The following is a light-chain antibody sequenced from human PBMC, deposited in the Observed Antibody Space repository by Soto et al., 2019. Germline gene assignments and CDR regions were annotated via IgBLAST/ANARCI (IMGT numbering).Light chain of an antibody. Sequence: EIVMTQSPATLSVSPGERATLSCRASQSVRSNLAWYQQKPGQAPRLLIFGASTRATGIPARFSGTGSGTEFTLTISSLQSEDFAVYYCQQYHNWPQTFGQGTKV. V-gene: IGKV3-15*01. CDR1: QSVRSN. CDR2: GAS. CDR3: QQYHNWPQT. J-gene: IGKJ1*01.